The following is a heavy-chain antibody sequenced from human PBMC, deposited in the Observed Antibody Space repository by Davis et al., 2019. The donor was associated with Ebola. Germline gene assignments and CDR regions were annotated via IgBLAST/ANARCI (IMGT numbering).Heavy chain of an antibody. CDR2: ICGSGGNT. CDR1: GFSFSNYA. J-gene: IGHJ6*04. Sequence: GGSLRLSCAPSGFSFSNYAMSWARQAPGKGLEWVSAICGSGGNTYYAVSVRGRFTISRDDSKNTLYLQMNSLRPEDTAIYYCAKDYCRGTSCYYYYYGMDLWGKGTTVTVSS. D-gene: IGHD2-15*01. CDR3: AKDYCRGTSCYYYYYGMDL. V-gene: IGHV3-23*01.